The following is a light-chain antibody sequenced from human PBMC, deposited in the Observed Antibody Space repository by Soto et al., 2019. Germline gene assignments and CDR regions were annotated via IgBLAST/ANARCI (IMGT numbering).Light chain of an antibody. CDR1: QSVSSGY. CDR3: QQYGGSPTWT. CDR2: GAS. V-gene: IGKV3-20*01. Sequence: EIVLTQSPGTLSLSPGERATLSCRASQSVSSGYLAWYQQKPGQAPRLLIYGASSRATGIPDGFSGSGSGTDFTLTISRLEPEDFAVYYCQQYGGSPTWTFGQGTKVEIK. J-gene: IGKJ1*01.